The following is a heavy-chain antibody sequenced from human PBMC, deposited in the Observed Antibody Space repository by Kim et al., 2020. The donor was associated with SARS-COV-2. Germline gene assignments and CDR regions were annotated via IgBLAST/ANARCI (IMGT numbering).Heavy chain of an antibody. V-gene: IGHV3-15*01. CDR1: GITFSDAW. D-gene: IGHD3-16*02. CDR2: IKSKTDGGTT. Sequence: GGSLRLSCSASGITFSDAWMNWVRQAPGKGLEWLGRIKSKTDGGTTNYAENVRGTLSISRDDSKNTVYLQMDSLTPGDTALYYCTTGKDGFVWGSYRYKAFDHWGQGTPVTVSS. CDR3: TTGKDGFVWGSYRYKAFDH. J-gene: IGHJ5*02.